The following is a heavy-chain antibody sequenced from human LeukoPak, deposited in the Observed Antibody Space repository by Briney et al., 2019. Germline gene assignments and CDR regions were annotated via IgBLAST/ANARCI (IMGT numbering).Heavy chain of an antibody. CDR2: IYYSGST. CDR3: ASRYDFWSGFNYYYYDMDV. Sequence: GSLRLSCAASGFTFSSYSMNWVRQAPGKGLEWIGSIYYSGSTYYNPSLKSRVTISVDTSKNQFSLKLSSVTAADTAVYYCASRYDFWSGFNYYYYDMDVWGQGTTVTVSS. V-gene: IGHV4-59*05. CDR1: GFTFSSYSMN. J-gene: IGHJ6*02. D-gene: IGHD3-3*01.